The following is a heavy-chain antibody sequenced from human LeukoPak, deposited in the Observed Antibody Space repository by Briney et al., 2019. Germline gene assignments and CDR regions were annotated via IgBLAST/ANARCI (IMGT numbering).Heavy chain of an antibody. V-gene: IGHV4-39*07. CDR1: GFTFSSYW. Sequence: GSLRLSCAASGFTFSSYWMSWVRQPPGKGLEWIGSIYYIGSTHYNPSLKRRVTISVDTSKNQFSLKLTSVTAADTALYFCARDDTYFYDSSGHGFDFWGPGTLVTVSS. D-gene: IGHD3-22*01. CDR2: IYYIGST. CDR3: ARDDTYFYDSSGHGFDF. J-gene: IGHJ4*02.